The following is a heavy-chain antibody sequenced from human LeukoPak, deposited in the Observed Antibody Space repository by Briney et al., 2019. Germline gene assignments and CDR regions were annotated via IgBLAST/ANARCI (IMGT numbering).Heavy chain of an antibody. D-gene: IGHD5-18*01. V-gene: IGHV4-34*01. Sequence: SETLSLTCAVYGGSFSGYYWSWIRQPPGKGLEWIGEINHSGSTYYNPSLKSRVTISVDTSKNQFSLKLSSVTAADTAVYYCARRIRGYSYGKYWYFDLWGRGTLVTVSS. CDR3: ARRIRGYSYGKYWYFDL. CDR2: INHSGST. J-gene: IGHJ2*01. CDR1: GGSFSGYY.